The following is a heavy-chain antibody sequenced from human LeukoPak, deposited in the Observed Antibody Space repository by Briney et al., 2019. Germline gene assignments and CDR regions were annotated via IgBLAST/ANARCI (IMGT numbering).Heavy chain of an antibody. CDR1: GYTFTSYA. Sequence: GASVKVSCKASGYTFTSYAMHWVRQAPGQRLEWMGWINAGNGNTKYSQKFQGRVTITRDTSASTAYMELSSLRSDDTAVYYCARDMNPFSGEGYYYGMDVWGQGTTVTVSS. J-gene: IGHJ6*02. CDR2: INAGNGNT. D-gene: IGHD2-15*01. CDR3: ARDMNPFSGEGYYYGMDV. V-gene: IGHV1-3*01.